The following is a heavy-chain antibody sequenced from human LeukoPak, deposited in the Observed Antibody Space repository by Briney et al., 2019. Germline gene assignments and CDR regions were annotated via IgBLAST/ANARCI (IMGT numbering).Heavy chain of an antibody. V-gene: IGHV1-8*01. CDR3: ARDSRYYYDSSGYYPNDY. CDR2: MNPNSGNT. CDR1: GYTFTSYD. J-gene: IGHJ4*02. Sequence: ASVKVSCKASGYTFTSYDINWVRQATGQGLEWMGWMNPNSGNTGYAQKFQGRVTMTRDTSTSTVYMELSSLRSEDTAVYYCARDSRYYYDSSGYYPNDYWGQGTLVTVSS. D-gene: IGHD3-22*01.